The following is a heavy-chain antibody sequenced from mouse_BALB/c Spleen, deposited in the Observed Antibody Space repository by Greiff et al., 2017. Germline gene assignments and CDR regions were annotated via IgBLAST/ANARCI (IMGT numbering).Heavy chain of an antibody. D-gene: IGHD2-1*01. Sequence: VQLQQSGPELVRPGVSVKISCKGSGYTFTDYAMHWVKQSHAKSLEWIGVISTYYGNTNYNQKFKGKATMTVDKSSSTAYMELARLTSEDSAIYYCAGFYPTPYYFDYWGQGTTLTVSS. CDR2: ISTYYGNT. J-gene: IGHJ2*01. V-gene: IGHV1-67*01. CDR1: GYTFTDYA. CDR3: AGFYPTPYYFDY.